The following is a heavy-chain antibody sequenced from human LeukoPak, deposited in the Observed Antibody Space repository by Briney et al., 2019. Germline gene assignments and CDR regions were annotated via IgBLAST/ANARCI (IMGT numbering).Heavy chain of an antibody. CDR1: GNTFSDYI. V-gene: IGHV1-69*13. CDR2: IIPMDGTS. D-gene: IGHD3-9*01. J-gene: IGHJ4*02. Sequence: SVKVSCKASGNTFSDYIFSWVRQAPGQGLEWMGGIIPMDGTSKNRQKFQDRVTVSADASTSTVYLEVSSLRSEDTAVYYCATYDILTGFDIWGQGTLVTVSS. CDR3: ATYDILTGFDI.